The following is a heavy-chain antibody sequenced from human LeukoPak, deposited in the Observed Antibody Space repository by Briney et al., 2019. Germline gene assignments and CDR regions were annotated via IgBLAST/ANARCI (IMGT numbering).Heavy chain of an antibody. CDR3: ARRYGSGSQYNWFDP. CDR2: ISAYNGNT. Sequence: ASVKVSCKASGYTFTSYGISGVRQAPGQGVEWMGWISAYNGNTNYAQKLQDRVTMTTDTSTSTAYMELRSLRSDDTAVYYCARRYGSGSQYNWFDPWGQGTLVTVSS. D-gene: IGHD3-10*01. J-gene: IGHJ5*02. V-gene: IGHV1-18*01. CDR1: GYTFTSYG.